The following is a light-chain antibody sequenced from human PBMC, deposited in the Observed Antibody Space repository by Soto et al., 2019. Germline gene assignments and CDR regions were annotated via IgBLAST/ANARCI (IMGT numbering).Light chain of an antibody. CDR3: QKRSNWPSIT. CDR2: GAS. J-gene: IGKJ4*01. Sequence: EILSTQAPGTLCYPPGEIATLSCSSSQSVSSSYLAWYQQKPGQAPRLIIYGASNRATGIPARFSGSGSGTDFTLPIRSLEPEDFAAYYCQKRSNWPSITFGGG. CDR1: QSVSSSY. V-gene: IGKV3D-20*02.